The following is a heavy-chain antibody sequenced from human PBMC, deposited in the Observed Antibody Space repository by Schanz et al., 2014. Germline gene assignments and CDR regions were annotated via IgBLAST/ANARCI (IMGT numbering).Heavy chain of an antibody. V-gene: IGHV3-7*01. CDR1: GFSFSDYG. CDR3: ARSEMDRGVIWGY. Sequence: VQLVESGGGLVKPGGSLRLSCAGSGFSFSDYGMHWVRQAPGRGLEWVANIRQEGSEKYYVDSVKGRFTVSRDDAKNSLYLQMNSLRVEDTAVYYCARSEMDRGVIWGYWGQGTLVTVSS. D-gene: IGHD3-10*01. CDR2: IRQEGSEK. J-gene: IGHJ4*02.